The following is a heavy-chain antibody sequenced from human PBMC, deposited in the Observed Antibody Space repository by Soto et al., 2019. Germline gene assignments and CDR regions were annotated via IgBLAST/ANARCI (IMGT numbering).Heavy chain of an antibody. CDR3: ARASEDLTSNSDY. D-gene: IGHD6-6*01. CDR2: ISSTTNYI. CDR1: GFTFTRYS. Sequence: SGGSLRLSCAASGFTFTRYSMNWVRQAPGKVLEWVSSISSTTNYIYYGDSMKGRFTISRDNAKNSLYLEMNSLSAEDTAVYYCARASEDLTSNSDYWGQGTLVTVSS. V-gene: IGHV3-21*06. J-gene: IGHJ4*02.